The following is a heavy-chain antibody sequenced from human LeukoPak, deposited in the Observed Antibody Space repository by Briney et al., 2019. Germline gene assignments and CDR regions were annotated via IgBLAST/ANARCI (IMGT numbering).Heavy chain of an antibody. D-gene: IGHD1-26*01. J-gene: IGHJ4*02. CDR3: ARVFSGSYFFDY. V-gene: IGHV3-30*04. CDR2: ISSDGSNK. Sequence: GGSLRLSCAASGFTFSSYAMHWVRQAPGKGLEWVAVISSDGSNKYYADSMKGRFTISRDNSKNTLYLQMNSLRAEDTAVYYCARVFSGSYFFDYWGQGTLVTVSS. CDR1: GFTFSSYA.